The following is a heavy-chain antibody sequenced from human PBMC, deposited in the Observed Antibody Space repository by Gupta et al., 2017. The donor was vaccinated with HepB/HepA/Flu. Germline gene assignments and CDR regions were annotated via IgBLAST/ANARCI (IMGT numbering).Heavy chain of an antibody. CDR1: GSTFTSYD. Sequence: QVQLVQSGAEVKKPGASVKVSCKASGSTFTSYDINWVRQATGEGLEWMGWMNPQSGNTGYAQKFQGRVTMTGNTSMNTAYMELSSLRSEDTAVYYCARERGHVVADWGQGTLVTVSS. V-gene: IGHV1-8*01. CDR3: ARERGHVVAD. J-gene: IGHJ4*02. D-gene: IGHD2-21*01. CDR2: MNPQSGNT.